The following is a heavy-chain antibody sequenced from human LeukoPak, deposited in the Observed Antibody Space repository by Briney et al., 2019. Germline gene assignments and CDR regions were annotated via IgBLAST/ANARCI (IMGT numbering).Heavy chain of an antibody. Sequence: PSETLSLTCTVPGASMSGHYWTWIRQDPGTGLEWIGNIYYTGTTSYNPALVSRVTISLDTSNNQCTLKLTSVTAADTAVYYCAKEGGPARPGLDSWGQGTLVTVSS. CDR3: AKEGGPARPGLDS. CDR1: GASMSGHY. J-gene: IGHJ4*02. D-gene: IGHD6-6*01. CDR2: IYYTGTT. V-gene: IGHV4-59*11.